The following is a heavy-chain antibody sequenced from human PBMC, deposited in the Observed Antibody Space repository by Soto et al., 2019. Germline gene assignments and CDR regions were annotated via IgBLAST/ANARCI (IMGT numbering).Heavy chain of an antibody. Sequence: QVQLVQSGAEGKKPGASVKVSCKASGYTFTSYGITWVRQAPGQGLEWMGWISAYNGNTKYSQKIQGRVTMTTDTSTSTAYMELTSLRSDDTAVYYCARTPDYSDYFDYWGQGTLVTVSS. V-gene: IGHV1-18*01. J-gene: IGHJ4*02. CDR2: ISAYNGNT. D-gene: IGHD4-4*01. CDR1: GYTFTSYG. CDR3: ARTPDYSDYFDY.